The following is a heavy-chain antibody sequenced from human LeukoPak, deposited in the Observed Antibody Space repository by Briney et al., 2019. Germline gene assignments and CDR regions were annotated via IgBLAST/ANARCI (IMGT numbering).Heavy chain of an antibody. D-gene: IGHD2-2*01. CDR2: IYTSGST. CDR1: GGSISSGSYY. J-gene: IGHJ4*02. Sequence: PSQTLSLTCTVSGGSISSGSYYWSWIRQPAGKGLEWIGRIYTSGSTNYNPSLKSRVTISVDTSKNQFSLKLSSVTAADTAVYYCARDVGYCSSTSCLSDHFDYWGQGTLVTVSS. V-gene: IGHV4-61*02. CDR3: ARDVGYCSSTSCLSDHFDY.